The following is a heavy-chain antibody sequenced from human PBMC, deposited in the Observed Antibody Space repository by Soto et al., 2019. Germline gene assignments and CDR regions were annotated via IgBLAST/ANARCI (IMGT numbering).Heavy chain of an antibody. J-gene: IGHJ3*02. CDR1: GYKFTSSW. D-gene: IGHD5-12*01. V-gene: IGHV5-51*01. Sequence: GESLKISCQGSGYKFTSSWTGWVRQMPGKGLEWMGNIFPGDSDTRYSPSFQGQVTISADKSISTAYLQWSTLKASDTAMYYCARQAAGYVDIWGQGTMVTVSS. CDR3: ARQAAGYVDI. CDR2: IFPGDSDT.